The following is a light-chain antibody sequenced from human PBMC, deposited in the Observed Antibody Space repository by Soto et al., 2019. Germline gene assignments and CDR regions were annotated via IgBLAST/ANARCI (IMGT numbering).Light chain of an antibody. Sequence: QSALTQPPSASGSPGQSVSISCTGTNSDVGGYNYVSWYQRHPGKAPKLMIYEGSKRPSGVSNRFSGSKSGNTASLTISGLQAEDEADYYCCSYAGSSTFVVFGGGTKLTVL. J-gene: IGLJ2*01. CDR1: NSDVGGYNY. CDR3: CSYAGSSTFVV. V-gene: IGLV2-23*03. CDR2: EGS.